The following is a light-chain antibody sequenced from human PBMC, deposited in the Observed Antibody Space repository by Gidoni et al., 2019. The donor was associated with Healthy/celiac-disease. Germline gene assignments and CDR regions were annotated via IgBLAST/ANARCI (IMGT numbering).Light chain of an antibody. Sequence: QSVPTQPPSVSAAPGTRVTIACTGSSSNIGAGYAVHWYQQLPGTAPKVVIYDNTDRPSGVPDRFSASKSGTSASLAITGLQAEDEADYYCQTYDDSLSWVFGGGTKVTVL. J-gene: IGLJ3*02. CDR2: DNT. CDR3: QTYDDSLSWV. V-gene: IGLV1-40*01. CDR1: SSNIGAGYA.